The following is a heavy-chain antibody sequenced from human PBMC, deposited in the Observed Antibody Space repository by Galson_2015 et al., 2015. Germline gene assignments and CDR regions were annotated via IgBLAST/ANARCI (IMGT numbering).Heavy chain of an antibody. CDR2: MNPNSGNT. V-gene: IGHV1-8*01. D-gene: IGHD3-22*01. CDR1: GYTFTSYD. J-gene: IGHJ4*02. Sequence: SVKVSCKASGYTFTSYDINWVRQATGQGLEWMGWMNPNSGNTGYAQKFQGRVAMTRNTSISTAYMELSSLRSEDTAVYYCARGRLEEGNYYDSSDYSDYWGQGTLVTVSS. CDR3: ARGRLEEGNYYDSSDYSDY.